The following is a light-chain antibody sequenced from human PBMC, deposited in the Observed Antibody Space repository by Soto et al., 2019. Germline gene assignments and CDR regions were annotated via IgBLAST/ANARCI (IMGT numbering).Light chain of an antibody. Sequence: EIVLTQSPGTLSFSPGERATLSCSASQSISSTYLAWYQQKHGQSPTLLIYGVSFRAAGIPDRFSGSGSGTDFTLTISRLEPEDFAEYYCQQYGSSPRTFGQGTKGEIK. CDR1: QSISSTY. CDR2: GVS. J-gene: IGKJ1*01. V-gene: IGKV3-20*01. CDR3: QQYGSSPRT.